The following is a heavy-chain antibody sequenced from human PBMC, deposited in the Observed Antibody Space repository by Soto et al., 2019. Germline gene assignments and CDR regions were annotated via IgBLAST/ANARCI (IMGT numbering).Heavy chain of an antibody. CDR3: ARAQGTGTIGY. D-gene: IGHD1-7*01. J-gene: IGHJ4*02. CDR1: GDSITNGGYY. Sequence: TLSLTCTVTGDSITNGGYYWSWIRQHPGKGLEWLGYIYGSGGSGSTLYNPSLKSRITLSVDTSKNQFSLKLSSVTAADTAVYYCARAQGTGTIGYWGQGTLVTVSS. CDR2: IYGSGGSGST. V-gene: IGHV4-31*03.